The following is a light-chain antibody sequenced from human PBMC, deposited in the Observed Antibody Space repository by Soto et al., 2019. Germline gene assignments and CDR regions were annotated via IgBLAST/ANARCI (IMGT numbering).Light chain of an antibody. CDR1: QSVSSSF. J-gene: IGKJ1*01. CDR3: QQYGSSPRT. V-gene: IGKV3-20*01. CDR2: GAS. Sequence: EVVLTQSPGTLSLSPGERATLFCRASQSVSSSFLAWYQQKPGQAPRLVIYGASSRATGIPARFSGSGSGTDFTLTISRLEPEDFAVYYCQQYGSSPRTFGQGTKVDIK.